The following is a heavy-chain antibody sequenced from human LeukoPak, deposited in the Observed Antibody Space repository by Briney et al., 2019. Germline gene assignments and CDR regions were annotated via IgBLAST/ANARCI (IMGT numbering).Heavy chain of an antibody. J-gene: IGHJ4*02. CDR3: NRVRGYSDGYGDY. D-gene: IGHD5-12*01. V-gene: IGHV3-49*04. Sequence: PGRSLRLSCTASGVTLGDYAMSWVGQAPGKGREWVGFIRSKLHGGTTEYAASVKDRFTISRDDSKNIAYLQMNSLKNEDTAVYYCNRVRGYSDGYGDYWGQGTLVTVSS. CDR2: IRSKLHGGTT. CDR1: GVTLGDYA.